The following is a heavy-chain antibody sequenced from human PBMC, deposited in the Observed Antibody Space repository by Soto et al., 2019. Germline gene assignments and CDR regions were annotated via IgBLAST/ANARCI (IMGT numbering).Heavy chain of an antibody. Sequence: EVQLLESGGGMVQPGGSLRLSCAASGFTFTNYAMNWVRRAPGKGLEWVSALSGSGDTTYYADSVKGRFTISRDNSKNTLYLQMSSLRAEDTAVYYCAKRDSGYNYLDYWGQGTLVNVSS. D-gene: IGHD5-12*01. CDR3: AKRDSGYNYLDY. CDR2: LSGSGDTT. V-gene: IGHV3-23*01. J-gene: IGHJ4*02. CDR1: GFTFTNYA.